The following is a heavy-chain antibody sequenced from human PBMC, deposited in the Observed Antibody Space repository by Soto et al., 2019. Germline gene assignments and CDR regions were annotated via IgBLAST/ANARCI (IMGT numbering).Heavy chain of an antibody. J-gene: IGHJ6*02. V-gene: IGHV1-18*01. CDR3: AREARGNSRVYHFYGMDV. CDR2: ISAYNGDT. CDR1: GYTFTTYG. Sequence: QVQLVQSGAEVKKPGASVKVSCKASGYTFTTYGISWVRQAPGQGLEWMGWISAYNGDTNYAQNLQGRVTMTTDTSTTTAYMELRSLRSDDTAVYYCAREARGNSRVYHFYGMDVWGQGTTVTVSS. D-gene: IGHD5-18*01.